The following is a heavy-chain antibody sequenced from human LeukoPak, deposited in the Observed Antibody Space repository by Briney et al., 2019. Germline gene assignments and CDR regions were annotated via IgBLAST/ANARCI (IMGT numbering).Heavy chain of an antibody. D-gene: IGHD3-3*01. V-gene: IGHV4-59*12. CDR2: IYYSGST. J-gene: IGHJ5*02. CDR3: ARVPGVTIFGVVRSANWFDP. Sequence: SETLSLTCTVSGGSISSYYWSWIRQPPGKGLEWIGYIYYSGSTNYNPSLKSRVTISVDTSKNQFSLKLNSVTAADTAVYYCARVPGVTIFGVVRSANWFDPWGQGTLVTVSS. CDR1: GGSISSYY.